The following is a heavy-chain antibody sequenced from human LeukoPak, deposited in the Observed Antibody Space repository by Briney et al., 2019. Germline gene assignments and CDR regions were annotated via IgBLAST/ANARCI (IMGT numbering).Heavy chain of an antibody. Sequence: ASVKVSCKGSGYTFTSYGISWVRQAPGQGLEWMGWISAYNGNTNYAQKLQGRVTMTTDTSPNTAYMELRSLRSDDTAVYYGARDLKVRGVHYYYYGMDVWGQGTTVTVSS. CDR2: ISAYNGNT. D-gene: IGHD3-10*01. CDR3: ARDLKVRGVHYYYYGMDV. V-gene: IGHV1-18*01. CDR1: GYTFTSYG. J-gene: IGHJ6*02.